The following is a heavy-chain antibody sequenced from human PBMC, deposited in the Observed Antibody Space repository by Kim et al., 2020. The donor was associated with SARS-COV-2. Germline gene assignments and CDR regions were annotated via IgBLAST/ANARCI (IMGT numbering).Heavy chain of an antibody. CDR1: GFTFSNYT. D-gene: IGHD3-3*01. CDR3: ARDRLNRGYRGNTRFYYYSLDV. Sequence: GGSLRLSCEASGFTFSNYTMNWVRQAPGKGLEWVSSISSGGRFTNYADSLKGRFTISRDNAKNSLFLQLSSLRAEDTAVYYCARDRLNRGYRGNTRFYYYSLDVWGQGATVTVSS. V-gene: IGHV3-21*01. CDR2: ISSGGRFT. J-gene: IGHJ6*02.